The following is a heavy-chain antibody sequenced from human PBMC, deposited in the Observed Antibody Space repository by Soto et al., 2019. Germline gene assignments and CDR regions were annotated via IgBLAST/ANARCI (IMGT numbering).Heavy chain of an antibody. CDR2: MNPNSGNT. J-gene: IGHJ3*01. D-gene: IGHD2-15*01. Sequence: ASVKVSCKASGYTFTSYDINWVRQATGQGLEWMGWMNPNSGNTGYAQKFQGRVTMTRNTSISTAYMELSSLRSEDTAVYYCARGYCIGGSCYPDSFDFWGKGTMVTVSS. V-gene: IGHV1-8*01. CDR1: GYTFTSYD. CDR3: ARGYCIGGSCYPDSFDF.